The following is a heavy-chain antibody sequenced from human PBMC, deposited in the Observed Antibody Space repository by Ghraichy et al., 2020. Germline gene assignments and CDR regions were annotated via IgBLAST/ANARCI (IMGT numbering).Heavy chain of an antibody. CDR1: GRSISSYY. CDR3: ARGIRLRFLEWAHYFDS. J-gene: IGHJ4*02. CDR2: IYYSGSTDYNPS. Sequence: SETLSLTCTVSGRSISSYYWSWIRQPPGKGLEWIGYIYYSGSTDYNPSDYNPSLKSRVAISVDTSTNQFSLELNSVTSADTAVYYCARGIRLRFLEWAHYFDSWGQGTLVTVSS. V-gene: IGHV4-59*01. D-gene: IGHD3-3*01.